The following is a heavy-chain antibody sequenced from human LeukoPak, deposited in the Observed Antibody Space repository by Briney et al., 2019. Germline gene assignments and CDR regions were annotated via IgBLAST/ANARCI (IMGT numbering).Heavy chain of an antibody. D-gene: IGHD6-19*01. V-gene: IGHV4-59*08. J-gene: IGHJ4*02. CDR3: ARGRRAGGGWPFFDS. CDR2: IYDSGSI. CDR1: GGSISSFY. Sequence: SETLSLTCTVSGGSISSFYWNWIRQPPGKGLEWIGYIYDSGSITYNPSLKSRVTISLDTSKNQFSVRLSSMTAADTAVYYCARGRRAGGGWPFFDSWGQGTLVSVSS.